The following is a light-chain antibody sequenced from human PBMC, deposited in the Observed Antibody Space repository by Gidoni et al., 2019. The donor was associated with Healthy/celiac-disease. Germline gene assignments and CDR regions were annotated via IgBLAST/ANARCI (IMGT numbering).Light chain of an antibody. CDR2: AAS. Sequence: DIQMTQAPSYLSVSVGDRVTITCRASQSISSYLNWYQQQPGKAPKLLIYAASSLQSGVPSRFSGSGSGTDFTLTISSLQPEDFATYYCQQSYSTPPKLTFGGGTKVEIK. V-gene: IGKV1-39*01. CDR3: QQSYSTPPKLT. CDR1: QSISSY. J-gene: IGKJ4*01.